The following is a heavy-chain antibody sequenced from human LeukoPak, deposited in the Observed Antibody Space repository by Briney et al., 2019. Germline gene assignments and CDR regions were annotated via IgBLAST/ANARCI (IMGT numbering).Heavy chain of an antibody. CDR3: ARKYSRSYDWFDP. J-gene: IGHJ5*02. V-gene: IGHV4-4*07. Sequence: KTSETLSLTCTVSGGSISGYYWSWIRQPAGKGLEWIGRIYSGGNTNYNPSLKSRVTMSVDTSKNQFSLKLSSVTAADTAVYYCARKYSRSYDWFDPWGQGTLVTVSS. CDR2: IYSGGNT. D-gene: IGHD1-26*01. CDR1: GGSISGYY.